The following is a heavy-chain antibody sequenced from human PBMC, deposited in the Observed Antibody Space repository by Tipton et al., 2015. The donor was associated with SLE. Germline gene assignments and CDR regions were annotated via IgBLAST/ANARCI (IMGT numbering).Heavy chain of an antibody. J-gene: IGHJ4*02. Sequence: TLSLTCAVSGYSISSGYYWGWIRQPPGKGLEWIGSIYHSGSTYYNPSLKSRVTISVDTSKNQFSLKLSSVTAADTAVYYCARGQTAMADYWGQGTLVTVSS. V-gene: IGHV4-38-2*01. CDR2: IYHSGST. CDR1: GYSISSGYY. D-gene: IGHD5-18*01. CDR3: ARGQTAMADY.